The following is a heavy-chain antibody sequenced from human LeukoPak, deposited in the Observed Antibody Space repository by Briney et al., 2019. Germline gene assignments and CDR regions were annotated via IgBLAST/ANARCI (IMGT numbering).Heavy chain of an antibody. CDR1: GYSISSSDY. V-gene: IGHV4-38-2*01. CDR2: IYHSGAS. CDR3: ARHAQYYDFWSGYLLDY. D-gene: IGHD3-3*01. Sequence: PSETLSLTWVVSGYSISSSDYWGWIRQPPGRGLEWIGNIYHSGASYYNPSLKSRVTISVDTSKNQFSLKLTSVTAADTAVYYCARHAQYYDFWSGYLLDYWGQGTLVTVSS. J-gene: IGHJ4*02.